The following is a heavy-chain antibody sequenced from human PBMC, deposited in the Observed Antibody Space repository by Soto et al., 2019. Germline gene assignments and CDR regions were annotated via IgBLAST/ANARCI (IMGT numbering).Heavy chain of an antibody. D-gene: IGHD5-12*01. CDR1: GGSISSYY. CDR2: IYYSGRT. Sequence: QVQLQESGPGLVKPSETLSLTCTVSGGSISSYYWSWIRQPPGKGLEWIGYIYYSGRTNYNPSLKSRVTISVDTSKNQFSLKLSSVTAADTAVYYCAREVRLPSVVNYGMDVWGQGTTVTVSS. J-gene: IGHJ6*02. V-gene: IGHV4-59*01. CDR3: AREVRLPSVVNYGMDV.